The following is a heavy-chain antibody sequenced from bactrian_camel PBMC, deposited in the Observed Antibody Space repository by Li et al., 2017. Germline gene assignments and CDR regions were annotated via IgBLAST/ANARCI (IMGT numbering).Heavy chain of an antibody. CDR2: INKDGGST. J-gene: IGHJ4*01. D-gene: IGHD6*01. CDR3: ATLRYGGSCYY. V-gene: IGHV3S40*01. Sequence: DVQLVESGGGLVQPGGSLRLSCAASGFTFSSVDMSWVRQAPGKGLEWVSAINKDGGSTYYADSVKGRLTISRDNANNTLYLQMNSLKTEDTAVYYCATLRYGGSCYYWGQGTQVTVS. CDR1: GFTFSSVD.